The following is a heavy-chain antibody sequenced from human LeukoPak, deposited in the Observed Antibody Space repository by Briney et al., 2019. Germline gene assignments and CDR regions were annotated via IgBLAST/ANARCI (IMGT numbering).Heavy chain of an antibody. CDR2: ITSSGETT. J-gene: IGHJ4*02. V-gene: IGHV3-23*01. CDR1: GSIPFNSYS. CDR3: AKMQGYFDY. Sequence: QPGGSLRLSCAASGSIPFNSYSMSWVCQAPGKGLEWVSAITSSGETTYYADSVKGRFTISRDNSKNMVYLQMNSLRAEDAATYYCAKMQGYFDYWGQGSLVTVSS.